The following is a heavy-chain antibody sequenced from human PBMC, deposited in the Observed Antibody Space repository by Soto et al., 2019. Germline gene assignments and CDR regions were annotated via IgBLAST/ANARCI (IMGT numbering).Heavy chain of an antibody. V-gene: IGHV3-23*01. D-gene: IGHD3-10*01. CDR2: ISGGVDAT. CDR1: GVTFSNYA. CDR3: AKAPVGFGELHCDY. J-gene: IGHJ4*02. Sequence: EVQLLESGGGWVQCGGRLRLSCAASGVTFSNYAMSWVRQAPVKGLEGVSGISGGVDATYYADSVKGRFTISRDNYKHTLYLQKNTLRAEDTAVYYCAKAPVGFGELHCDYGGQGTLVTVSS.